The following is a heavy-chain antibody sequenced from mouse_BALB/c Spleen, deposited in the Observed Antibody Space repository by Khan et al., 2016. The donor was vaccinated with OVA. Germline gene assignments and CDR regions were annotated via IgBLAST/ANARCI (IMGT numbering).Heavy chain of an antibody. V-gene: IGHV3-6*02. CDR3: ARDYYGNYYFDY. CDR1: GYSITSGYY. Sequence: VQLKESGPGLVKPSQSLSLTCSVTGYSITSGYYWNWIRQFPGKKLEWMGYISYDGSNNYNPSLKNRISITHDTSKNQFFLKLNSVTTEDTATYYCARDYYGNYYFDYWGQGTTLTVSS. J-gene: IGHJ2*01. D-gene: IGHD2-1*01. CDR2: ISYDGSN.